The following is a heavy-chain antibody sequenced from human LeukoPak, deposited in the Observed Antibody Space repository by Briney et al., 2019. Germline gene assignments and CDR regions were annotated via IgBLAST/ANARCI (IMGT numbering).Heavy chain of an antibody. CDR3: AREYGDYAYFDY. J-gene: IGHJ4*02. Sequence: ASVKLSCKTYGRTFSSYAISWVRQAPGQGLEWMRGPLPIFVTANYAQKFHGRVTITADKSTSPAYTKVSTLSSEVPAMNYCAREYGDYAYFDYWGQRTLVTVSS. CDR1: GRTFSSYA. CDR2: PLPIFVTA. V-gene: IGHV1-69*06. D-gene: IGHD4-17*01.